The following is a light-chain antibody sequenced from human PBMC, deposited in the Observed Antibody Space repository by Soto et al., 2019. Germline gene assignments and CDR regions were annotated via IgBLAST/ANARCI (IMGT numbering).Light chain of an antibody. CDR2: DVT. CDR3: SSYSSSSTLYV. CDR1: SSDVGGYNY. Sequence: QSALTQPASVSGSHGQSITISCTGTSSDVGGYNYVSWYQQHPDKAPKLLIYDVTYRPSGVSSRFSGSKSGNTASLTISGLQAEDEADYYCSSYSSSSTLYVFGTWTKVTVL. J-gene: IGLJ1*01. V-gene: IGLV2-14*01.